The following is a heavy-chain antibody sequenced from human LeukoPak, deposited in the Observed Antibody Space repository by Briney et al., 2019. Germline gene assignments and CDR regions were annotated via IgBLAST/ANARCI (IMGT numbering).Heavy chain of an antibody. CDR3: AKDYRRYCSSTSCQPFDY. V-gene: IGHV3-30*18. CDR2: ISYDGSNK. J-gene: IGHJ4*02. Sequence: PGRSLRLSCAASGFTFSSYGMHWVRQAPGKGLEWVAVISYDGSNKYYADSVKGRFTISRDNSKYTLYLQMNSLRAEDTVVYYCAKDYRRYCSSTSCQPFDYWGQGTLVTVSS. CDR1: GFTFSSYG. D-gene: IGHD2-2*01.